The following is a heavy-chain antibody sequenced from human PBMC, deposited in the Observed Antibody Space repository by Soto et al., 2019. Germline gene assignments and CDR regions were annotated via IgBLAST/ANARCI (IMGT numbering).Heavy chain of an antibody. D-gene: IGHD2-8*02. CDR1: GFICSSYD. CDR3: AKATATGGAAFDI. V-gene: IGHV3-23*01. CDR2: ILVDGRT. J-gene: IGHJ3*02. Sequence: GGSLRLSCAASGFICSSYDMSWVRQAPGKGLEWVSTILVDGRTFYVDSVKGRFTISRDSSQNTVYLQMNSLTAGDTALYYCAKATATGGAAFDICGQGTIVTVSS.